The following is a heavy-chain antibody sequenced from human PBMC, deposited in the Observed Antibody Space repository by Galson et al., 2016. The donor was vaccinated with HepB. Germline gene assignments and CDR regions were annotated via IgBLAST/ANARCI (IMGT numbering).Heavy chain of an antibody. CDR1: GLSVTINY. CDR2: TYGDASS. Sequence: SLRLSCAASGLSVTINYFLWVRQAPGKGLEWVSVTYGDASSDYADSVKGRFTVSRDDSKTTLYLQMNTLRPEDTGVYYCARDQKYSGTDFYFAMDVWGKGATVTVSS. J-gene: IGHJ6*04. D-gene: IGHD1-26*01. CDR3: ARDQKYSGTDFYFAMDV. V-gene: IGHV3-66*02.